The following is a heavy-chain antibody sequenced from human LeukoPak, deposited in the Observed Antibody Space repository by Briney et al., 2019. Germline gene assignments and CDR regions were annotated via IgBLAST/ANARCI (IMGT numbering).Heavy chain of an antibody. CDR2: INPNSGGT. V-gene: IGHV1-2*02. D-gene: IGHD3-22*01. CDR3: ARAYYYTMDY. CDR1: GYTFTGYY. J-gene: IGHJ4*02. Sequence: ASVKVSCKASGYTFTGYYMHWVRQAPGQGLEWMGWINPNSGGTYCAQKFQGRVTMTTDTSISTAYMELSRLTSDDTAVYYCARAYYYTMDYWGQGTLVTVSS.